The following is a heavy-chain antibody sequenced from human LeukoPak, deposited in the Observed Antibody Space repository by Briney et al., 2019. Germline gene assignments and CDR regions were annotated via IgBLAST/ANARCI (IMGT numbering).Heavy chain of an antibody. CDR1: GFTFSSYA. Sequence: GGSLRLSCAASGFTFSSYAMSWVRQAPGKGLEWVSAINCSGGSTYYADSVRRGFTISRDTSKNTLYMKMNSPRAEDTAVYCCAKDPSRVIAEIDYWGEGALV. D-gene: IGHD6-13*01. V-gene: IGHV3-23*01. CDR2: INCSGGST. CDR3: AKDPSRVIAEIDY. J-gene: IGHJ4*02.